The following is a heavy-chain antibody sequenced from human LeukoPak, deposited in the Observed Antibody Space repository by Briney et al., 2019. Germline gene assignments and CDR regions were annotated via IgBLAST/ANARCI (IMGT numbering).Heavy chain of an antibody. CDR3: AKGDYGGSLFDY. CDR1: GFTFDDYG. V-gene: IGHV3-9*01. J-gene: IGHJ4*02. Sequence: GGSLRLSCAASGFTFDDYGMNWVRQAPGKGLEWVSGISWNSGNIDYADSVKGRFAISRDNAKNSLYLQMNSLRADDTALYYCAKGDYGGSLFDYWGQGTLVIVST. CDR2: ISWNSGNI. D-gene: IGHD4-23*01.